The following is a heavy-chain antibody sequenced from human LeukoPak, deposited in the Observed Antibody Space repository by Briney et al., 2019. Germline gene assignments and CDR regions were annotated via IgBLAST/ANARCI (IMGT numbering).Heavy chain of an antibody. J-gene: IGHJ4*02. D-gene: IGHD3-22*01. Sequence: GGSLRLSCAASGFTFSSYEMNWVRQAPGKGLEWVSYISSSGSTIYYADSVKGRFTISRDNAKNSLYLQMNSLRGEDTAVYYCARDRAFYDSSAYYGHFDYWGQGALVTVSS. CDR1: GFTFSSYE. CDR2: ISSSGSTI. CDR3: ARDRAFYDSSAYYGHFDY. V-gene: IGHV3-48*03.